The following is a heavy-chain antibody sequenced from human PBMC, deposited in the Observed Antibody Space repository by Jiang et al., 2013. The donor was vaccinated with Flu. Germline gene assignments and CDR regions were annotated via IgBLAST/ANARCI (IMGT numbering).Heavy chain of an antibody. CDR2: FRGVSRLI. J-gene: IGHJ6*02. CDR1: GFDFSRHD. CDR3: VNGDYV. D-gene: IGHD4-17*01. Sequence: QLLESGGRLGYXRGGSLRLSCAASGFDFSRHDMTWFRQAPGKGLEWVSTFRGVSRLIYYADSVGGRFTISRDDASHTVYLQMNSLRAEDTAVYYCVNGDYVLGRGTTVTVS. V-gene: IGHV3-23*01.